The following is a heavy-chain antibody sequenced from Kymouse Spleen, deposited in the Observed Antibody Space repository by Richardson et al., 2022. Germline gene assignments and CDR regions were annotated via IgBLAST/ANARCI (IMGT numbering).Heavy chain of an antibody. Sequence: QLQLQESGPGLVKPSETLSLTCTVSGGSISSSSYYWGWIRQPPGKGLEWIGSIYYSGSTYYNPSLKSRVTISVDTSKNQFSLKLSSVTAADTAVYYCASPDGIFGVVKGMDVWGQGTTVTVSS. CDR1: GGSISSSSYY. J-gene: IGHJ6*02. D-gene: IGHD3-3*01. CDR3: ASPDGIFGVVKGMDV. V-gene: IGHV4-39*01. CDR2: IYYSGST.